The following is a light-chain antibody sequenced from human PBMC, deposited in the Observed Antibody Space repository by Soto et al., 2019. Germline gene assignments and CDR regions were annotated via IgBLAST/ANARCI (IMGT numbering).Light chain of an antibody. J-gene: IGLJ1*01. CDR3: CSYTGSATDV. Sequence: QSVLIQPPSVSGSPGQSVTISCTGTSSDVGSYDYVSWYQQHPGRDPKPMIYYVNNQPSGVPDRFSGSKSGNTASMTISGLQAEDEADDYCCSYTGSATDVFGTGTKVTVL. CDR2: YVN. V-gene: IGLV2-11*01. CDR1: SSDVGSYDY.